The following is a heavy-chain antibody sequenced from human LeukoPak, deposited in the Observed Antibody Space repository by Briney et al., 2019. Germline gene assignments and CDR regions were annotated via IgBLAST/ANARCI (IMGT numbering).Heavy chain of an antibody. CDR3: ARGVAARSWFDP. J-gene: IGHJ5*02. V-gene: IGHV1-8*01. CDR1: GYTFTSYD. Sequence: GASVKVSCKASGYTFTSYDINWVRQATGQGLEWMGWMNPNSGNTGYAQKFQGRVTMTRNTSISTAYVELSSLRSEDTAVYYCARGVAARSWFDPWGQGTLVTVSS. D-gene: IGHD6-6*01. CDR2: MNPNSGNT.